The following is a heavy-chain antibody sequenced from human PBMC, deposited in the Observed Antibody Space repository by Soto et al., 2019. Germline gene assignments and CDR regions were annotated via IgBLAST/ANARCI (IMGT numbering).Heavy chain of an antibody. D-gene: IGHD3-3*01. Sequence: GGSLRLSCAASGFTFDTYAMSWVRQAPGKGLEWVSGISGGGGYTDFAASVKGRYTISRDNSKDTLYLQMNSLRAEDTAVYYCAKAPNYDFWSGYFFDCWGQGTLVTVSS. V-gene: IGHV3-23*01. CDR2: ISGGGGYT. CDR3: AKAPNYDFWSGYFFDC. CDR1: GFTFDTYA. J-gene: IGHJ4*02.